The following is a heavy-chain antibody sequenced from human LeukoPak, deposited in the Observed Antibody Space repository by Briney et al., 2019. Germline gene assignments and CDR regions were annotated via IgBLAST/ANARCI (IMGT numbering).Heavy chain of an antibody. CDR2: ISSSSSTI. CDR3: ASEDSSGWYEGSLDY. D-gene: IGHD6-19*01. J-gene: IGHJ4*02. V-gene: IGHV3-48*01. CDR1: GFTFSSYS. Sequence: GGSLRLSCAASGFTFSSYSMKWVRQAPGKGLEWGSYISSSSSTIYYADSVKGRFTISRDNAKNSLFLQMISLRAEDAAVYYCASEDSSGWYEGSLDYWGQGTLVTVSS.